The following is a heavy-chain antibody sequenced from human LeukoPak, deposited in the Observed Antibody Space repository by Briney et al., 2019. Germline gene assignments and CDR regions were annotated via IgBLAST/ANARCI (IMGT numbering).Heavy chain of an antibody. J-gene: IGHJ5*02. CDR3: ARDSYSSGWYAGQNWFDP. V-gene: IGHV4-59*01. CDR2: IYYSGGT. CDR1: GGSISSYY. Sequence: SETLSLTCTVSGGSISSYYWSWIRQPPGKGLEWIGYIYYSGGTNYNPSLKSRVTISVDTSKNQFSLKLSSVTAADTAVYYCARDSYSSGWYAGQNWFDPWGQGTLVTVSS. D-gene: IGHD6-19*01.